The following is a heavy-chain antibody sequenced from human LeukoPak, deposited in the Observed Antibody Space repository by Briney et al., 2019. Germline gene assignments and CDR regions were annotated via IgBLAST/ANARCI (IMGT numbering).Heavy chain of an antibody. CDR1: GFTFSSYW. CDR2: INPGGSSI. D-gene: IGHD3-22*01. J-gene: IGHJ5*02. Sequence: PGRSLRLSCAASGFTFSSYWMHWVRQVPGKGLVWVARINPGGSSITYADSVKGRFTISRDNAKNTLYLQMNSLRAEDTAVYYCAKGAHSRSLSWFDPWGQGTLVTVSS. CDR3: AKGAHSRSLSWFDP. V-gene: IGHV3-74*01.